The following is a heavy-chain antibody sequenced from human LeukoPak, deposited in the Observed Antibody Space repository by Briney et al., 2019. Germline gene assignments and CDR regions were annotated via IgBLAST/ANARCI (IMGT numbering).Heavy chain of an antibody. CDR2: IWYGGNKK. V-gene: IGHV3-30*02. CDR1: GFTFSSFG. Sequence: GGSLRLSCAASGFTFSSFGMHWVRQAPRKGLEWVTFIWYGGNKKYYADSVKGRFTISRDNSKNTLYLQMNSLRAEDTAVYYCAKGHSGNYYSYYMDVSTKGTTVTVSS. J-gene: IGHJ6*03. CDR3: AKGHSGNYYSYYMDV. D-gene: IGHD1-26*01.